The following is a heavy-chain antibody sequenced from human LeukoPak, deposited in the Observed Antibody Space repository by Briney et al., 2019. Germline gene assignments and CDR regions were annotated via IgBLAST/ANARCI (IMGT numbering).Heavy chain of an antibody. V-gene: IGHV3-48*03. CDR3: ARDATTQVGYVYMDV. D-gene: IGHD5-18*01. CDR2: ISTSGSII. Sequence: GGSLRLSCAASGFTFSDYEMNWVRQAPGKGLEWVSHISTSGSIIHYADSVEGRFTISRDNAKNSLYLQMNSLRAEDTALYYCARDATTQVGYVYMDVWGKGATVTISS. CDR1: GFTFSDYE. J-gene: IGHJ6*03.